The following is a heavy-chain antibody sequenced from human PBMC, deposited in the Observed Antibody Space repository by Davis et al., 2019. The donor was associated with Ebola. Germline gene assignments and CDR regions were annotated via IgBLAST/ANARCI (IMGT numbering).Heavy chain of an antibody. D-gene: IGHD3-10*01. J-gene: IGHJ6*02. CDR2: IYYGGTT. CDR1: GGSMSSYY. CDR3: ARDPSMVRGVIITYYGMDV. V-gene: IGHV4-59*01. Sequence: SETLSLTCTVSGGSMSSYYWSWIRQPPGKGLEWIGNIYYGGTTNYNPSLKSRVTISGDTSKNQFSLNVNSVTAADTAMYYCARDPSMVRGVIITYYGMDVWGQGTTVTVSS.